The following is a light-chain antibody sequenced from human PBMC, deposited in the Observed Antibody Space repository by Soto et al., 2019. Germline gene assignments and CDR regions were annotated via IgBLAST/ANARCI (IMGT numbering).Light chain of an antibody. CDR3: HLRSDWPWT. V-gene: IGKV3-11*01. CDR1: ESVTDY. Sequence: EIVLTQSPATLSLSPGERGTLSCRASESVTDYLAWYQQKPGQAPRLLVYDVSYRSAGIPTRFSGGGSGTDLTLTISNVEPEDFSVFFWHLRSDWPWTLGQGAKVDIK. CDR2: DVS. J-gene: IGKJ1*01.